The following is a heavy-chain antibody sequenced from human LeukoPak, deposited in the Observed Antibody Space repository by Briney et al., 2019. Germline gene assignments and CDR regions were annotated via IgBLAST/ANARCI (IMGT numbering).Heavy chain of an antibody. CDR2: ISSSGSTI. Sequence: GGSLRLSCAASGFTFSSYEMNWVRQAPGKGLEWVSYISSSGSTIYYADSVKGRFTISRDNAKNTLYLQINSLRAEDTAVYYCASPGRTDAFDIWGQGTMVTVSS. CDR3: ASPGRTDAFDI. J-gene: IGHJ3*02. CDR1: GFTFSSYE. V-gene: IGHV3-48*03.